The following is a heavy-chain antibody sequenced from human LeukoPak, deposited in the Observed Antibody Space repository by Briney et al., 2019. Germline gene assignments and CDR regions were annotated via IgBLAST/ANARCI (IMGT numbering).Heavy chain of an antibody. D-gene: IGHD6-6*01. CDR1: GYTFTGYY. CDR2: INPNSGGT. V-gene: IGHV1-2*02. Sequence: ATVKVSCKASGYTFTGYYMHWVRQAPGQGLEWVGWINPNSGGTNYAQKFQGRVTMTRDTSISTAYMELSRLRSDDTAVYYCAIVQQLVRYNWFDPWGQGTRVTVSS. CDR3: AIVQQLVRYNWFDP. J-gene: IGHJ5*02.